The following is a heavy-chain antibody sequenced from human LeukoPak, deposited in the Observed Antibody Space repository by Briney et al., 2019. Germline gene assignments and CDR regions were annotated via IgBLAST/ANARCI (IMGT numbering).Heavy chain of an antibody. CDR3: ARVDWTQENIVATNYYYYYMDV. CDR2: INPNSGGT. J-gene: IGHJ6*03. Sequence: ASVKVSCKASGYTFTSYYMHWVRQAPGQGLEWMGWINPNSGGTNYAQKFQGRVTMTRDTSISTAYMELSSLRSEDTAVYYCARVDWTQENIVATNYYYYYMDVWGKGTTVTVSS. CDR1: GYTFTSYY. V-gene: IGHV1-2*02. D-gene: IGHD5-12*01.